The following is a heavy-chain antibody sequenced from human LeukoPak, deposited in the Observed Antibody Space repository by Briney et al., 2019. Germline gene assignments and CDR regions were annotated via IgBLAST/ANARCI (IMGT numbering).Heavy chain of an antibody. CDR2: IYYSGST. Sequence: SETLSLTCTVSGGSISSYYWSWIRQPPGKGLEWIGYIYYSGSTNYNPSLKSRVTISVDTSKNQFSLKLSSVTAADTAVYYCARLLGQGYCSSTSCYRRGWFDPWGQGTLVTVSS. J-gene: IGHJ5*02. CDR3: ARLLGQGYCSSTSCYRRGWFDP. CDR1: GGSISSYY. V-gene: IGHV4-59*08. D-gene: IGHD2-2*01.